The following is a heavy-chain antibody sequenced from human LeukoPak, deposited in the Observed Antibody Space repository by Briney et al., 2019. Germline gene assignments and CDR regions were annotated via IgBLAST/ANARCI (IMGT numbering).Heavy chain of an antibody. J-gene: IGHJ6*03. V-gene: IGHV4-61*02. CDR3: ARVFYYMDV. Sequence: SQTPSLTCTVSGGSISSGSYYWSWIRQPAGKGLEWIGRIYTSGSTNYNPSLKSRVTISVDTSKNQFSLKLSSVTAADTAVYYCARVFYYMDVWGKGTTVTVSS. CDR1: GGSISSGSYY. CDR2: IYTSGST.